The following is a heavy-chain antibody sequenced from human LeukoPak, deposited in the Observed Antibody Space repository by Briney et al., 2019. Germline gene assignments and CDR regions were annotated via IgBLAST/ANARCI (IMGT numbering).Heavy chain of an antibody. D-gene: IGHD3-22*01. J-gene: IGHJ4*02. V-gene: IGHV1-18*01. Sequence: EASVKVSCKASGYTFTSYGISWVRQAPGQGLEWMGWISPYSGNTNYAQKLQGRVTMTTDTSTSTAYMGLRSLRSDDTAVYYCARDGTWGRYYYDSTGYDYYFDYWGQGTLVTVSS. CDR3: ARDGTWGRYYYDSTGYDYYFDY. CDR1: GYTFTSYG. CDR2: ISPYSGNT.